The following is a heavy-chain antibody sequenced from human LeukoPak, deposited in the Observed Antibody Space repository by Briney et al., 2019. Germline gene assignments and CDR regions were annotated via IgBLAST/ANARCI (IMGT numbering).Heavy chain of an antibody. Sequence: SETLSLTCTVSGGSISSGSYYWSWIRQPAGKGLEWIGRIYTSGSTNYNPSLKSRVTISVDTSKNQFSLKLSSVTAADTAVYYCARGRAADIWGQGTMVTVSS. CDR2: IYTSGST. V-gene: IGHV4-61*02. CDR3: ARGRAADI. J-gene: IGHJ3*02. CDR1: GGSISSGSYY. D-gene: IGHD3-10*01.